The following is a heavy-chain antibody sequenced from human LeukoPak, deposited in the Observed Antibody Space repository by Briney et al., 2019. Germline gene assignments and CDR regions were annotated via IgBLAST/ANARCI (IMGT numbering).Heavy chain of an antibody. Sequence: RASVKVSCKASGYTFTGYYMHWVRQAPGQGLEWMEWINPNSGGTNYAQKFQGRVPMTRDTSISTAYMELSRLRSDDTAVYYCARGYYAYDAFDIWGQGTMVTVSS. CDR3: ARGYYAYDAFDI. CDR2: INPNSGGT. V-gene: IGHV1-2*02. CDR1: GYTFTGYY. D-gene: IGHD1-26*01. J-gene: IGHJ3*02.